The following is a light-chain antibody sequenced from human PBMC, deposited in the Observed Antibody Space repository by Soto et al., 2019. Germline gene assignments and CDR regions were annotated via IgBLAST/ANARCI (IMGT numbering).Light chain of an antibody. CDR1: QSVNKR. V-gene: IGKV1-5*01. CDR3: QQYNSYSPWT. J-gene: IGKJ1*01. CDR2: DAS. Sequence: DIQRTQSPYTLSACVGDRVTLTCLASQSVNKRLAWFQQKPGKVPKRLIFDASTLQTGVPSRFGGGGSGTEFTLTISGLQPDDFATYYCQQYNSYSPWTFGAGTKVDVK.